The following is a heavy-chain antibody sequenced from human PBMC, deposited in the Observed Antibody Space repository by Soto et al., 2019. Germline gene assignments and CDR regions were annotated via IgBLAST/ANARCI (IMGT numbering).Heavy chain of an antibody. CDR1: GFTFSDHY. V-gene: IGHV3-72*01. CDR3: ARRKAVSSHAYGRS. Sequence: EVHLVESGGGLVQPGGSLRLSCAASGFTFSDHYMDLVRQAPGKWLERVGSIRNKANSYSTDYVSSVKGRFTISRDYSQNFLYLQMNGLKAYDTAVCNGARRKAVSSHAYGRSWGRVTLANV. CDR2: IRNKANSYST. J-gene: IGHJ5*02. D-gene: IGHD1-26*01.